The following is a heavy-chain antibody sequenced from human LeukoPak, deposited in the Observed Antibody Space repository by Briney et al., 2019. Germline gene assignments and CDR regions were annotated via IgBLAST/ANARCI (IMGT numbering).Heavy chain of an antibody. CDR2: IYSSGST. D-gene: IGHD6-13*01. J-gene: IGHJ4*02. V-gene: IGHV4-4*07. Sequence: SETLSLTCTVSGGSMSSYNWSWIRQPAGKGLEWIGRIYSSGSTNYNPSLKSGVTMSVDTSKNQFSLKLSSVTAADTAVYYCARIESSSYRSFDYWGQGTLVTVSS. CDR3: ARIESSSYRSFDY. CDR1: GGSMSSYN.